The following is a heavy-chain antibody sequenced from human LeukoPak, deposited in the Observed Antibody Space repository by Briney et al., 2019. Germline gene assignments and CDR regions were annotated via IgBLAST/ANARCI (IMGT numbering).Heavy chain of an antibody. V-gene: IGHV1-46*01. J-gene: IGHJ1*01. CDR2: INPSDGGT. CDR3: ARDESTSILWW. D-gene: IGHD2-21*01. Sequence: GASVKVSCKPSGYTFTSQNMHWVRQAPGQGLEWMGIINPSDGGTIYAQKFQGRVTMTRDTSTSTLYMELSSLKSEDTAVYYCARDESTSILWWWGQGTLVTVSS. CDR1: GYTFTSQN.